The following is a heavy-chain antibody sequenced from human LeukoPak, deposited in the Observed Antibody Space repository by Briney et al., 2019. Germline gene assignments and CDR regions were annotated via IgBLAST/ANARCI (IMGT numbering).Heavy chain of an antibody. V-gene: IGHV3-23*01. J-gene: IGHJ4*02. CDR3: AKDRGREKSYGLDY. CDR1: GFTFSSYA. Sequence: SGGSLRLSCAASGFTFSSYAMSWVRQAPGKWLEWVSAISGSGGSTYYADSVKGRFTISRDNSKNTLYLQMSTLRAEDTAVYYCAKDRGREKSYGLDYWGQGTLVTVSS. D-gene: IGHD5-18*01. CDR2: ISGSGGST.